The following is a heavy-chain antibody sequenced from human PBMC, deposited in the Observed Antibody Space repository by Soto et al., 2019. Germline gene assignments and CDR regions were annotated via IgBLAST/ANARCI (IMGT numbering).Heavy chain of an antibody. CDR1: GGSFSGYH. V-gene: IGHV4-34*01. CDR3: ARGLTKGAAAIPLNWFDP. D-gene: IGHD6-13*01. CDR2: INHSGST. Sequence: ASETLSLTCAVYGGSFSGYHWSWIRQPPGKGLEWIGEINHSGSTNYNPSLKSRVTISVDTSKNQFSLKLSSVTAADTAVYYCARGLTKGAAAIPLNWFDPWGQGTLVTVSS. J-gene: IGHJ5*02.